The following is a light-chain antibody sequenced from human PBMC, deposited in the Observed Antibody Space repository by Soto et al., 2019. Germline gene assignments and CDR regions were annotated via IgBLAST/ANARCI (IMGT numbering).Light chain of an antibody. Sequence: SALTQPASVSGSPGQSITIACTGTSSDVGGHNSVSWYQQHPGKAPKILIYEVSDRPSGVSDRFSGSKSGNTASLTISGLQAEDEADYYCSSYTSDITYVFGTGTKSPS. CDR2: EVS. J-gene: IGLJ1*01. CDR3: SSYTSDITYV. V-gene: IGLV2-14*01. CDR1: SSDVGGHNS.